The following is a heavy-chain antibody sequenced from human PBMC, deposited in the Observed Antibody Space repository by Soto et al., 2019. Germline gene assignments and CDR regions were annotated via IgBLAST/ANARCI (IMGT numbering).Heavy chain of an antibody. CDR3: ANARYYSGSWYGLDY. CDR2: ISGSGGNT. J-gene: IGHJ4*02. D-gene: IGHD6-13*01. CDR1: GFNFSSYA. V-gene: IGHV3-23*01. Sequence: EVQLLGSGGGLVQPGGSLSVSCAASGFNFSSYALSWVRQAPGKGLEWVSGISGSGGNTYYADSVKGRFTISRDNSENTLFLQMHSVRAEDTAVYYCANARYYSGSWYGLDYWGQGTLVTVSS.